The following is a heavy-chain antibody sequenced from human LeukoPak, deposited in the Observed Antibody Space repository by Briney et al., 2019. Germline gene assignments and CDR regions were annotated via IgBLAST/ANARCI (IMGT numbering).Heavy chain of an antibody. Sequence: GGSLRLSCAASGFTLNSYAMSWVRQAPGKGLEWVSGISDSGGSTYYTDSVKGRFTISRDNSRNTLYLQMNSLRAEDTAVYYCARDKTKKIVGATRGFNYWGQGTLVTVSS. V-gene: IGHV3-23*01. CDR2: ISDSGGST. D-gene: IGHD1-26*01. J-gene: IGHJ4*02. CDR1: GFTLNSYA. CDR3: ARDKTKKIVGATRGFNY.